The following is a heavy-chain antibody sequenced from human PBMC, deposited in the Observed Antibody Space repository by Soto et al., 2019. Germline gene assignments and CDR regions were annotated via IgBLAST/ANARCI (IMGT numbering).Heavy chain of an antibody. J-gene: IGHJ6*03. CDR1: GGSISSSSYY. V-gene: IGHV4-39*01. Sequence: SETLSLTCTVSGGSISSSSYYWGWIRQPPGKELEWIGSIYYSGSTYYNPSLKSRVTISVDTSKNQFSLKLSSVTAADTAVYYCARHFTEGWTVTKYYYYYYYMDVWGKGTTVTVSS. CDR2: IYYSGST. D-gene: IGHD4-17*01. CDR3: ARHFTEGWTVTKYYYYYYYMDV.